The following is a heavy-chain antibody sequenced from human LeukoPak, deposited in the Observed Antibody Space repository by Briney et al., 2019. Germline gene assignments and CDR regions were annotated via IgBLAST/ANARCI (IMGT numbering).Heavy chain of an antibody. Sequence: PSETLSLTCAVYGGSFSGYYWSWIRQPPGKGLEWIGEINHSGSTNYNPSLKSRVTISVDTSKNQFSLKLSSVTAADTAVYYCARAVIDSSGYYLGDWFDPWGQGTLVTVSS. J-gene: IGHJ5*02. CDR1: GGSFSGYY. CDR2: INHSGST. D-gene: IGHD3-22*01. CDR3: ARAVIDSSGYYLGDWFDP. V-gene: IGHV4-34*01.